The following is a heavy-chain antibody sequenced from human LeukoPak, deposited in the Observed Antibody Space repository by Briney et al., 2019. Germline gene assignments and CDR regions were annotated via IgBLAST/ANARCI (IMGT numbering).Heavy chain of an antibody. J-gene: IGHJ4*02. Sequence: GRSLRLSCSVSGFTFSSHAMHWVRQAPGKGLECVAYISYDGSFQYHADSVKGRFTISRDNSKNTLYLQMNSLRVEDTAVYYCAKELGRHFDFDYWGQGTLVTVSS. CDR1: GFTFSSHA. CDR2: ISYDGSFQ. V-gene: IGHV3-30-3*01. D-gene: IGHD1-1*01. CDR3: AKELGRHFDFDY.